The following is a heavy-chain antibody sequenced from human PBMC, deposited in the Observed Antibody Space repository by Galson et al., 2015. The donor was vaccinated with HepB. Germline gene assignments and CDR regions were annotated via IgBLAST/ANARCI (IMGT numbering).Heavy chain of an antibody. CDR2: IYYSGST. D-gene: IGHD6-13*01. CDR1: GGSISSSSYY. CDR3: ARGPIAAAGTGSFDY. V-gene: IGHV4-39*01. J-gene: IGHJ4*02. Sequence: LSLTCTVSGGSISSSSYYWGWIRQPPGKGLEWIGSIYYSGSTYYNPSLKSRVTISVDTSKNQFSLKLSSVTAADTAVYYCARGPIAAAGTGSFDYWGQGTLVTVSS.